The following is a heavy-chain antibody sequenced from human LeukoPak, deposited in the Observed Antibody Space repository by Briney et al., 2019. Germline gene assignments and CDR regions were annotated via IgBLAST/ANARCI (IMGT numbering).Heavy chain of an antibody. D-gene: IGHD5-12*01. J-gene: IGHJ5*02. CDR2: IIPIFGTA. Sequence: SVKVSCKASGYTFTSYAISWVRQAPGQGLEWMGGIIPIFGTANYAQKFQGRVTITADESTSTAYMELSSLRSEDTAVYYCARVGLVATITYWFDPWGQGTLVTVSS. CDR1: GYTFTSYA. V-gene: IGHV1-69*13. CDR3: ARVGLVATITYWFDP.